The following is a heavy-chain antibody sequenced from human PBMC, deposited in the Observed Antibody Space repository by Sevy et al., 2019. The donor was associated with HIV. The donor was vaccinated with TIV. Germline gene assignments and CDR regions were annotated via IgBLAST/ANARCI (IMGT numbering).Heavy chain of an antibody. CDR3: ARHVWSNAPKRYCTGISCYPFDP. D-gene: IGHD2-2*01. Sequence: SETLSLICTVSSGSISSGSYYWGWIRQPPGKGLEWIGSFHYSGSTYYNPSLRGRVTISADRSKSQLSLKLRSVTAAVTAMDYSARHVWSNAPKRYCTGISCYPFDPWGQGTPVTVSS. CDR1: SGSISSGSYY. CDR2: FHYSGST. J-gene: IGHJ5*02. V-gene: IGHV4-39*01.